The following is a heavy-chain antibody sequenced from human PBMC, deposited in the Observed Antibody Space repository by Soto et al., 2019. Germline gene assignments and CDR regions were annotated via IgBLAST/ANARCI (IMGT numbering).Heavy chain of an antibody. D-gene: IGHD3-22*01. CDR2: MNPNSGNT. CDR1: GYTFTSYD. CDR3: ATKNSYYDSSDYYFASGFDI. V-gene: IGHV1-8*01. J-gene: IGHJ3*02. Sequence: ASVKVSCKASGYTFTSYDINWVRQATGQGLEWMGWMNPNSGNTGYAQKFQGRITMTRNTSISTAYMELSSLRSEDTAVYYCATKNSYYDSSDYYFASGFDIWGQGTMVTVSS.